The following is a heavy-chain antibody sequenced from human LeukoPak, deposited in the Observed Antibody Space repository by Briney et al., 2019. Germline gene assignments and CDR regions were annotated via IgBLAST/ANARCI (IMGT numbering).Heavy chain of an antibody. J-gene: IGHJ6*03. CDR3: ARRGGYCSDGSCWGTNYYYYMDV. Sequence: TSETLSLTCTVSGGSISSSSYYWGWIRQPPGKGLEWIGSIYYSGSTYYNPSLKSRVTISVDTSKNQFSLKLSSVTAADTAVYYCARRGGYCSDGSCWGTNYYYYMDVWGKGTTVTVSS. D-gene: IGHD2-15*01. CDR1: GGSISSSSYY. CDR2: IYYSGST. V-gene: IGHV4-39*01.